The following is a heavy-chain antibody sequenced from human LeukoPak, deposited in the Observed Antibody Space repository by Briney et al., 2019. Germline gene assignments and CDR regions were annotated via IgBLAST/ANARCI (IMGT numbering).Heavy chain of an antibody. CDR3: AKLSRGEPNDY. J-gene: IGHJ4*02. CDR1: GFTFNSFA. Sequence: GGSLRLSCAASGFTFNSFAMNWVRQTPGKGLEWVSAISGSGGRTHYADSVKGRFTISRDNSKNTLFLQMNSLRAEDTATYYCAKLSRGEPNDYWGQGTLVTVSS. V-gene: IGHV3-23*01. D-gene: IGHD4-17*01. CDR2: ISGSGGRT.